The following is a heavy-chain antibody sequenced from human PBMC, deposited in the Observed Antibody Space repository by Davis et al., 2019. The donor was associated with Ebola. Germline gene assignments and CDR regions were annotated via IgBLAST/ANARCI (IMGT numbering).Heavy chain of an antibody. Sequence: GESLKISCAASGFIFSSYVMSWVRQAPGKGLEWVSTLGTSADTYYADSVKGRFTISRDNAKNSLYLQMNSLRAEDTAVYYCARDTRPLYYDSSGYYLWGQGTLVTVSS. CDR2: LGTSADT. V-gene: IGHV3-21*04. CDR3: ARDTRPLYYDSSGYYL. D-gene: IGHD3-22*01. CDR1: GFIFSSYV. J-gene: IGHJ1*01.